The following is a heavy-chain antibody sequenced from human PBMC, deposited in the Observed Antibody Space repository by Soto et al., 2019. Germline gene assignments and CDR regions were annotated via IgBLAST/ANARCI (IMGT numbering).Heavy chain of an antibody. V-gene: IGHV4-34*01. J-gene: IGHJ4*02. CDR3: ASTYSSSSLIDY. CDR2: INHSGST. Sequence: QVQLQQWGAGLLKPSETLSLTCAVYGGSFSGYYWSWIRQPAGKGLEWIGEINHSGSTNYNPSLKRRVTISVDTCKNQFSLKLSSVTAADTAVYYCASTYSSSSLIDYWGQGTLVTVSS. D-gene: IGHD6-6*01. CDR1: GGSFSGYY.